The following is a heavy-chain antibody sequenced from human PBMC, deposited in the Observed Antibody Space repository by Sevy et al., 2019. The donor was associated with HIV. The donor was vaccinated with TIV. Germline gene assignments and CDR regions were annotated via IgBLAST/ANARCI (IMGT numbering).Heavy chain of an antibody. D-gene: IGHD6-19*01. Sequence: GGSLRLSCKASGFTFGDYAMSWFRQAPGKGLEWVGFIRNKAYDGTTEYTASVKGRFTISRDDSKSIAYLQMNSLKTEDTAVYYCTRDPTEGIAVAVNWYDPWGQGTLVTVSS. CDR1: GFTFGDYA. V-gene: IGHV3-49*01. CDR3: TRDPTEGIAVAVNWYDP. J-gene: IGHJ5*02. CDR2: IRNKAYDGTT.